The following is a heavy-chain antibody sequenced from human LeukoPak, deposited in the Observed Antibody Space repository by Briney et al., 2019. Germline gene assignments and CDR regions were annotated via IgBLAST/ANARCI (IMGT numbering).Heavy chain of an antibody. CDR1: GFSFSRYW. V-gene: IGHV3-7*01. Sequence: GGSLRLSCAASGFSFSRYWMSWVRQAPGKGLEWVANIKQDGSEKYYVDSVKGRFTISRDNAKNSLYLQMNSLRAEDTAVYYCARDVPYDSSGYYYVGDYWGQGTLVTVSS. CDR2: IKQDGSEK. CDR3: ARDVPYDSSGYYYVGDY. D-gene: IGHD3-22*01. J-gene: IGHJ4*02.